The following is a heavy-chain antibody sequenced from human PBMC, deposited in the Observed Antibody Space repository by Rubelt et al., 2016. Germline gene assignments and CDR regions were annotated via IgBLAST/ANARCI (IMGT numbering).Heavy chain of an antibody. CDR3: ASHASWSVRAFDI. CDR2: IYYTGSA. D-gene: IGHD2-2*01. CDR1: GGSISSYY. J-gene: IGHJ3*02. Sequence: QVQLQESGPGLVKPSETLSLTCTVSGGSISSYYWSWIRQPPGKGLEWIAYIYYTGSAAYNPSLKSRVTISVDTSKNQFSLRLNSVTAADTAVYYCASHASWSVRAFDIWGQGTMVTVSS. V-gene: IGHV4-59*12.